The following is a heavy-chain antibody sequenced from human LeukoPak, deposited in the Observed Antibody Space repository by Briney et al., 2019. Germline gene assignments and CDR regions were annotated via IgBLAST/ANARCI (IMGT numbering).Heavy chain of an antibody. D-gene: IGHD5-12*01. CDR1: GFTFRSYG. V-gene: IGHV3-30*02. J-gene: IGHJ5*02. Sequence: GGSLRLSCAASGFTFRSYGMHWVRQAPGKGLEWVAIIRYDGTNKYYADSVKGRFTISRDNSKNTLYLQMNSLRAEDTAVYYCARDGGGYRFYNWFDPWGQGTLVTVSS. CDR3: ARDGGGYRFYNWFDP. CDR2: IRYDGTNK.